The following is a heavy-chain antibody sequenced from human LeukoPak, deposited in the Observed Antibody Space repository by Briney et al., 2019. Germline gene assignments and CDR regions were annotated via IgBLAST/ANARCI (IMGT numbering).Heavy chain of an antibody. Sequence: ASVKVSCKASGYTFTSYDINWVRQATGQGLEWMGWMNPNSDNTGYARKFQGRVTITRNTSISTAYMELSSLRSEDTAVYYCARVYDSSGHYPIDYWGQGTLVTVSS. CDR1: GYTFTSYD. V-gene: IGHV1-8*01. J-gene: IGHJ4*02. D-gene: IGHD3-22*01. CDR2: MNPNSDNT. CDR3: ARVYDSSGHYPIDY.